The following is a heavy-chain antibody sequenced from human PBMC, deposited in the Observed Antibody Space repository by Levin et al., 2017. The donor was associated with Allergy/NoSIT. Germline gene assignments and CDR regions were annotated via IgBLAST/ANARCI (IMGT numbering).Heavy chain of an antibody. J-gene: IGHJ6*02. CDR1: GFTFSSYA. CDR2: ISYDGSNK. CDR3: ARDRGNEEDTAMGGLEPGDYYYGMDV. D-gene: IGHD5-18*01. V-gene: IGHV3-30*04. Sequence: GGSLRLSCAASGFTFSSYAMHWVRQAPGKGLEWVAVISYDGSNKYYADSVKGRFTISRDNSKNTLYLQMNSLRAEDTAVYYCARDRGNEEDTAMGGLEPGDYYYGMDVWGQGTSVTVSS.